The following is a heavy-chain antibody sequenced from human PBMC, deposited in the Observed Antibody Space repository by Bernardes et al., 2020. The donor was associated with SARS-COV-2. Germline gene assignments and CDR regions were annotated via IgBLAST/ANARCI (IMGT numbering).Heavy chain of an antibody. CDR3: ARDGGVLWFRELPSYFDY. D-gene: IGHD3-10*01. J-gene: IGHJ4*02. CDR1: GFTFSSYG. CDR2: IWYDGTKK. Sequence: GGSLRLSCAASGFTFSSYGMNWVRQAPGKGLEWVAGIWYDGTKKYYADSVKGRFTISRDNSKNTLYLQMNSLRAEDTAVYYCARDGGVLWFRELPSYFDYWGQGTLVTVSS. V-gene: IGHV3-33*01.